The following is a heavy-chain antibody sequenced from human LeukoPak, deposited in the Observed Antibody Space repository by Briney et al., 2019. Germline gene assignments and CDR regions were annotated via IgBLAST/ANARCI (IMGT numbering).Heavy chain of an antibody. Sequence: ASVKVSCKASGGTFSSYAISWVRQAPGQGLEWMGGIIPIFGTANYAQKFQGRATITADESTSTAYMELSSLRSEDTAVYYCARVPHDSSNSPTGYMDVWGKGTTVTVSS. J-gene: IGHJ6*03. V-gene: IGHV1-69*13. CDR1: GGTFSSYA. CDR3: ARVPHDSSNSPTGYMDV. CDR2: IIPIFGTA. D-gene: IGHD4-11*01.